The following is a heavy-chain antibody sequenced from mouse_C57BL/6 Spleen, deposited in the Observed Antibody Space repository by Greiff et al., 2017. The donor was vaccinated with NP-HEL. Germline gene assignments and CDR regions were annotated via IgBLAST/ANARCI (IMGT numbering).Heavy chain of an antibody. D-gene: IGHD4-1*01. CDR3: ARDAPGRLDY. CDR2: SRNKANDYTT. J-gene: IGHJ4*01. Sequence: EVNVVESGGGLVQSGRSLRLSCATSGFTFSDFYMEWVRQAPGKGLEWIAASRNKANDYTTEYSASVKGRFIVSRDTSQSILYLQMNALRAEDTAIYYCARDAPGRLDYWGQGTSVTVSS. V-gene: IGHV7-1*01. CDR1: GFTFSDFY.